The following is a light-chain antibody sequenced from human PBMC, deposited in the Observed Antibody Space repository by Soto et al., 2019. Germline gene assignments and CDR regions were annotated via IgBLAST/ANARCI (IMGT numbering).Light chain of an antibody. Sequence: EIVLTQSPGTLSLSPGYRATLSCSASQTVSSNFLAWYQQRPAQAPRLLIHGASTRATGITDRFSGSVSGTDFTLTISSLQPDDFATYYCQQYNSYPWTFGQGTQVDI. CDR2: GAS. V-gene: IGKV3-20*01. CDR3: QQYNSYPWT. J-gene: IGKJ1*01. CDR1: QTVSSNF.